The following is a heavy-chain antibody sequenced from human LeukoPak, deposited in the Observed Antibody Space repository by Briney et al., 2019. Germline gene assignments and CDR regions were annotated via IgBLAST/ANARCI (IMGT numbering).Heavy chain of an antibody. D-gene: IGHD2-15*01. J-gene: IGHJ5*02. CDR1: GGSFSGYY. Sequence: PSETLSLTCAVYGGSFSGYYWSWIRQPPGKGLEWIGEINHSGSTNYNPSLKSRVTISVDTSKNQFSLKLSSVTAADTAVYYCAGSNCSGGSCYFPWFDPWGQGTLVTVSS. CDR2: INHSGST. CDR3: AGSNCSGGSCYFPWFDP. V-gene: IGHV4-34*01.